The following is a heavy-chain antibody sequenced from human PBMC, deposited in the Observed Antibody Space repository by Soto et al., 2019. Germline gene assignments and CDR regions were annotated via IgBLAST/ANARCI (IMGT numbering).Heavy chain of an antibody. CDR3: AKVIVLVPAASYGMDV. V-gene: IGHV4-59*02. CDR2: IYYNGNS. D-gene: IGHD2-2*01. Sequence: SETLSLTCTVSGGSVSDYYWGWIRQPPGRGLEWIGYIYYNGNSNYNPSLKSRVTLSVDTSKNQFSLKMRSVTAAGTAIYYCAKVIVLVPAASYGMDVWGLGTTVTVSS. J-gene: IGHJ6*02. CDR1: GGSVSDYY.